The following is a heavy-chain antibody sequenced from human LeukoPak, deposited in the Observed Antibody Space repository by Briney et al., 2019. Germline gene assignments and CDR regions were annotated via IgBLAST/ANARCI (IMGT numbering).Heavy chain of an antibody. CDR1: GFTFSSYA. Sequence: GGSLRLSCAASGFTFSSYAMSWVRQAPGKGLEWVSVIYSGGSTYYADSVKGRFTISRDNSKNTLYLQMNSLRAEDTAVYYCARDASYNYWGQGTLVIVSS. CDR3: ARDASYNY. D-gene: IGHD1-26*01. V-gene: IGHV3-53*01. CDR2: IYSGGST. J-gene: IGHJ4*02.